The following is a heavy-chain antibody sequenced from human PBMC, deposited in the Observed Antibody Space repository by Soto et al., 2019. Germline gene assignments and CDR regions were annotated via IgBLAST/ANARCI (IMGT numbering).Heavy chain of an antibody. V-gene: IGHV3-7*05. CDR3: ARVDCSSIGCYGDYSYYGMDV. J-gene: IGHJ6*02. Sequence: EVQLVGSGGGLVKPGGPLRLSGAPSAFTFRTYWRSWFGRAPGKGLEWVANIKQDGSEKYYVDSGKGRFTIPRDNAKSSLYLQINSLRAEDTAVYYCARVDCSSIGCYGDYSYYGMDVWGQGTTVTVS. CDR2: IKQDGSEK. D-gene: IGHD2-2*01. CDR1: AFTFRTYW.